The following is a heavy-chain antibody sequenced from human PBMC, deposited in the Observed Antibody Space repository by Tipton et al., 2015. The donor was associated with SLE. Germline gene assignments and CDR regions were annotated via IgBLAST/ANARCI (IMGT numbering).Heavy chain of an antibody. Sequence: TLSLTCTVSGGSISTYYWSWIRQPPGKGLEWIGYIYYSGSTYYNPSLKSRVTISVDTSKNQFSLKLSSVTAADTAVYNCARGRYISGRGWFDPWGQGTLVTVSS. D-gene: IGHD6-19*01. J-gene: IGHJ5*02. CDR2: IYYSGST. CDR1: GGSISTYY. V-gene: IGHV4-59*04. CDR3: ARGRYISGRGWFDP.